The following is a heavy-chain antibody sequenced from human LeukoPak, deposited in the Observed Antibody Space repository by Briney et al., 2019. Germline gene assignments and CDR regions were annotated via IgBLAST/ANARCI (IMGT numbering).Heavy chain of an antibody. CDR3: AREWAVAIMPLDY. V-gene: IGHV3-21*01. D-gene: IGHD3-3*01. J-gene: IGHJ4*02. CDR1: GFTFSSYS. CDR2: ISSSSSYI. Sequence: GGSLGLSCAASGFTFSSYSMNWVRQAPGKGLEWVSSISSSSSYIYYADSVKGRFTISRDNAKNSLYLQMNSLRAEDTAVYYCAREWAVAIMPLDYWGQGTLVTVSS.